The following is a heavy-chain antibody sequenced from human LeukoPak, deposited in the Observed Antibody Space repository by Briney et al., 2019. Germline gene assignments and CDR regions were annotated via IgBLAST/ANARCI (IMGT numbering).Heavy chain of an antibody. Sequence: GRSLRLSCAASGFTFSSYGMHWVRQAPGKGLEWVAVISYDGSNKYYADSVKGRFTISRDNSKNTLYLQMNSLRAEDTAVYYCAKEILPPAYYGSPRGGMDVWGKGTTVTVSS. V-gene: IGHV3-30*18. CDR2: ISYDGSNK. CDR1: GFTFSSYG. D-gene: IGHD3-10*01. CDR3: AKEILPPAYYGSPRGGMDV. J-gene: IGHJ6*04.